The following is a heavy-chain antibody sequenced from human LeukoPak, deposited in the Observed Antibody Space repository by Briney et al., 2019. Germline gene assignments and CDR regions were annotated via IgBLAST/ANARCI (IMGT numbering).Heavy chain of an antibody. CDR3: ARAGQLLWFGELTGVYFDY. Sequence: ASVNVSCTASGGTFSSFAINWVRQAPGQGLEWMGGVIPIPGTVNYAQKLQGRVTMTTDTSTSTAYMELRSLRSDDTAVYYCARAGQLLWFGELTGVYFDYWDQGTLVTVSS. V-gene: IGHV1-69*10. J-gene: IGHJ4*02. D-gene: IGHD3-10*01. CDR1: GGTFSSFA. CDR2: VIPIPGTV.